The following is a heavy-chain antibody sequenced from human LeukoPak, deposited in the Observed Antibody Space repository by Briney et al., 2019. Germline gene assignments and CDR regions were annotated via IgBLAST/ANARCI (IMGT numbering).Heavy chain of an antibody. CDR1: GGSISSSSYH. CDR2: IYYSGST. Sequence: SETLSLTCTVSGGSISSSSYHWGWIRQPPGKGLEWIGSIYYSGSTYYNPSLKSRVTISVDTSKNQFSLKLSSVTAADTAVYYCARGTRIPGYCSGGSCFNWFDPWGQGTLVTVSS. V-gene: IGHV4-39*01. J-gene: IGHJ5*02. D-gene: IGHD2-15*01. CDR3: ARGTRIPGYCSGGSCFNWFDP.